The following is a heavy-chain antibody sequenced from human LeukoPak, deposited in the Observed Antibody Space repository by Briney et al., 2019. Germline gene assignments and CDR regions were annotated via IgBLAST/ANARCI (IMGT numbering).Heavy chain of an antibody. CDR2: MNPNSGNT. Sequence: ASVRVSCKASGYSFTSYDINWVRQATGQGLEWMGWMNPNSGNTGYAQKFQGRATMTRNTSISTAYMELSSLRSEDTAVYYCARILGYSSSWLQHWGQGTLVTVSS. CDR3: ARILGYSSSWLQH. J-gene: IGHJ1*01. CDR1: GYSFTSYD. V-gene: IGHV1-8*01. D-gene: IGHD6-13*01.